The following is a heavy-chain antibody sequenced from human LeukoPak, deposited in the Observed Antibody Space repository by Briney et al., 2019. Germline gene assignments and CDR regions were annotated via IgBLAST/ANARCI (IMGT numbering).Heavy chain of an antibody. CDR2: ISSSSSYI. Sequence: XGSLRLSCAAXGFTFXSYSMNWVRQAPGKGLEWVSSISSSSSYIYYADSVKGRFTISRDNAKNSLYLQMNSLRAEDTAVYYCASTYSSGWYEIDYWGQGTLVTVSS. J-gene: IGHJ4*02. D-gene: IGHD6-19*01. CDR1: GFTFXSYS. V-gene: IGHV3-21*01. CDR3: ASTYSSGWYEIDY.